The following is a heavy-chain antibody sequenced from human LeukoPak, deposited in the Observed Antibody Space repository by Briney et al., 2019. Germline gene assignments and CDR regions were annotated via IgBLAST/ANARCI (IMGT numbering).Heavy chain of an antibody. Sequence: GGSLRLSCAASGFTFGNYWMHWVRQAPGKGLLWVSRISDDGSSANYADSVQGRFTISRDNAKNTVYLQMHSLRAEDMAVYYCVSGYCSSTTCYRGAYWGQGTLVTVSS. V-gene: IGHV3-74*01. D-gene: IGHD2-2*03. CDR3: VSGYCSSTTCYRGAY. CDR2: ISDDGSSA. J-gene: IGHJ4*02. CDR1: GFTFGNYW.